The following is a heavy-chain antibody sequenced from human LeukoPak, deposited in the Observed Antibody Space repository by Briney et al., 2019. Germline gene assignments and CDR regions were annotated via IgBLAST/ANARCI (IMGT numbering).Heavy chain of an antibody. CDR3: ARDKIVGATVLDY. CDR2: IKQDESEK. V-gene: IGHV3-7*01. Sequence: GGSLRLSCAASGFIFSNYWMSWVRQAPGKGLEWVANIKQDESEKYYVDSVKGRFTISRDNAKNSLFLQMNSLRAEDTAVYYCARDKIVGATVLDYWGQGSLVTVSS. J-gene: IGHJ4*02. D-gene: IGHD1-26*01. CDR1: GFIFSNYW.